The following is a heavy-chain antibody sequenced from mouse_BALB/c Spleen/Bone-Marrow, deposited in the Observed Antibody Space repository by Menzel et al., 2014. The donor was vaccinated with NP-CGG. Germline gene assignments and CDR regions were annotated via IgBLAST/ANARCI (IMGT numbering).Heavy chain of an antibody. J-gene: IGHJ4*01. CDR3: ARWLLPYGLDY. Sequence: EVQLQQSGAELVKPGASVKLSCTASGFNIXDTYMHWVKQRPEQGLEWIGRIDPANGNTKYDPKFQGKATITADTSSNTAYLQLSSLTSEDTAVYYCARWLLPYGLDYWGQRTSVTVSS. CDR2: IDPANGNT. D-gene: IGHD2-3*01. CDR1: GFNIXDTY. V-gene: IGHV14-3*02.